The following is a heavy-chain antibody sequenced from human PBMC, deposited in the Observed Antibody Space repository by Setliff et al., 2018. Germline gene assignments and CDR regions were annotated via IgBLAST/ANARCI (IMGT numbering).Heavy chain of an antibody. CDR3: VRDRAAYSYGLDV. J-gene: IGHJ6*02. D-gene: IGHD6-13*01. V-gene: IGHV4-59*01. Sequence: PSETLSLTCAVYGDSFSPYFWSWIRQPPGKGLEWIGYIYHKGNTNFNPSLKTRVPMSVDTSKNQFALNLTSVTAADTAVYYCVRDRAAYSYGLDVWGQGTTVTVSS. CDR2: IYHKGNT. CDR1: GDSFSPYF.